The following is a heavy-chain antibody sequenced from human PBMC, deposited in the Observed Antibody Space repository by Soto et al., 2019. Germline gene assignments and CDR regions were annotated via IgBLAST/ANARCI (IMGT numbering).Heavy chain of an antibody. J-gene: IGHJ4*02. CDR2: VYSSGST. Sequence: QVQLQESGPGLVKPSETLSLTCTVSGASVSSGTYFWSWIRLPPGKGLEWIAYVYSSGSTNYNPSLKGRVTISVDTSKNHFSLNLSSVTAADTALYYCARAPRTAVGGGDYWGQGILVTVSS. D-gene: IGHD3-16*01. V-gene: IGHV4-61*03. CDR1: GASVSSGTYF. CDR3: ARAPRTAVGGGDY.